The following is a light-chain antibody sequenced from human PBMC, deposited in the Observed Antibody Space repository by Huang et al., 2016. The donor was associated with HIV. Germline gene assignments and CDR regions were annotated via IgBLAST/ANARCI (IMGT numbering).Light chain of an antibody. CDR1: QSVYSSSTRKDY. CDR3: QQYYSSPQT. Sequence: DIIMTQSPDSLDVSLGERDTLNCRSSQSVYSSSTRKDYMDGFHQQPGQPPRLLLFWASTREAGVTDRFSGSWSGTHFTLTIANLEAEDAAIYYCQQYYSSPQTFGQGTRVEVK. J-gene: IGKJ1*01. CDR2: WAS. V-gene: IGKV4-1*01.